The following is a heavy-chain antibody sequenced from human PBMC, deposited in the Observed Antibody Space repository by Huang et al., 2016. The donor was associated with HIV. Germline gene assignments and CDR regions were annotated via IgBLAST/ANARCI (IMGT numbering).Heavy chain of an antibody. J-gene: IGHJ5*02. CDR2: INPSGVRT. Sequence: QVQLVQSGAEVRKPGASVKVSCRASGHTFTTYDMHWVRQAPGHGLEWMGTINPSGVRTTYAEKFKGRITMTRDTSTGIVYMDLSSLRSEDMAVYYCASSQRLGTENFLDPWGQGTLVTVSS. CDR3: ASSQRLGTENFLDP. CDR1: GHTFTTYD. V-gene: IGHV1-46*01. D-gene: IGHD1-1*01.